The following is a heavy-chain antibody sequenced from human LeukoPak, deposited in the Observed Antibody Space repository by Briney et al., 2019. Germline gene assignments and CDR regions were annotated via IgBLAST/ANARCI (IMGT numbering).Heavy chain of an antibody. CDR2: IWYDGSKR. V-gene: IGHV3-33*01. J-gene: IGHJ4*02. CDR3: AREASGYYRDF. CDR1: GFTFSSYG. Sequence: GGSLRLSCAASGFTFSSYGMHWVRQAPGKGLEWVAVIWYDGSKREYGDSVKGRFTVSRDDSKNTLYLQMNSLRAKDTAVYYCAREASGYYRDFWGQGTLVTVSS. D-gene: IGHD3-3*01.